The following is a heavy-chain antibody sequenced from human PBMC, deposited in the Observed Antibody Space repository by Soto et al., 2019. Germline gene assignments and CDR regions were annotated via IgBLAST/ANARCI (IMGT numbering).Heavy chain of an antibody. CDR2: IYYSGST. V-gene: IGHV4-59*08. J-gene: IGHJ4*02. CDR1: GGSISSYY. Sequence: SETLSLTCTVSGGSISSYYWSWIRQPPGKGLEWIGYIYYSGSTNYNPSLKSRVSISIATSKNHFSLKLSSVSAADTAVYYCARQDDILTGVDYWGQGSLVTVSS. CDR3: ARQDDILTGVDY. D-gene: IGHD3-9*01.